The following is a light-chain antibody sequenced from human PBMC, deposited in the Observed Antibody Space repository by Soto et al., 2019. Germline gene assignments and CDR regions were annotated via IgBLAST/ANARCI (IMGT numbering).Light chain of an antibody. CDR2: GAS. CDR3: QHYNSDPWT. CDR1: QSISSW. J-gene: IGKJ1*01. Sequence: DIQMTQSPSTVSASVGDRVTITCRASQSISSWLAWYQQKPGKAPKLLIYGASSLESGVPSRFSGSGSGTEFTLTISSLQPDDFATYYCQHYNSDPWTFGQGTKVDIK. V-gene: IGKV1-5*01.